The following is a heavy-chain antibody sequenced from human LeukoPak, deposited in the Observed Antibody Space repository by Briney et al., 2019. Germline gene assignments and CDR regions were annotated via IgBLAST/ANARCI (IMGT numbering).Heavy chain of an antibody. J-gene: IGHJ4*02. CDR3: ARGTITMVRGPSDY. D-gene: IGHD3-10*01. Sequence: GASVKVSCKASGYTFTGYYMHWVRQAPGQGLEWMGWINPNSGGTNYAQKFQGRVTMTRDMSTSTVYMELSSLRSEDTAVYYCARGTITMVRGPSDYWGQGTLVTVSS. V-gene: IGHV1-2*02. CDR2: INPNSGGT. CDR1: GYTFTGYY.